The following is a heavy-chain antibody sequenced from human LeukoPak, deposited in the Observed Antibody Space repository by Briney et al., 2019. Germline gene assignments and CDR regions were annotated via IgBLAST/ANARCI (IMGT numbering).Heavy chain of an antibody. CDR3: ARGVVIAPQTFDY. CDR2: IYYSGRT. V-gene: IGHV4-59*01. Sequence: PLETLSLTCTVSGESISGFYWTCIRQPPGEGLEWIGYIYYSGRTNNNPSLKSRVTISVDTSKNQFSLKLSSVTAADTAVYYCARGVVIAPQTFDYWGQGTLVTVSS. J-gene: IGHJ4*02. D-gene: IGHD2-21*01. CDR1: GESISGFY.